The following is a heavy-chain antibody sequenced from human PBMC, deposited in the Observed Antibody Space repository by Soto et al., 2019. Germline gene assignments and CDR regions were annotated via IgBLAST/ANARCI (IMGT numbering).Heavy chain of an antibody. J-gene: IGHJ1*01. D-gene: IGHD4-17*01. CDR3: AESHSYGDSHH. CDR2: FYWDDDK. CDR1: GFSLSTTGVG. Sequence: QITLKESGPTLVKPTQTLTLTCTFSGFSLSTTGVGVGWIRQPPGKALEWLALFYWDDDKHSSPSLKSRLTTTKDPAKDHVVPTMTNMAPVDTATYYCAESHSYGDSHHWGQGTLGTVSS. V-gene: IGHV2-5*02.